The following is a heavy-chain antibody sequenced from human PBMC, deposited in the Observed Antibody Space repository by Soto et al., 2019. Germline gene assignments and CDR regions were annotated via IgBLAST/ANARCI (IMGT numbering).Heavy chain of an antibody. V-gene: IGHV2-5*02. Sequence: QITLKESGPTLVKPTQTLTLTCTFSGFSLSTNGVGVGWIRQPPGNALEWLAVIYWDDSKHYSPSLKSRLTITKDTSKNQVVLTMTNMDPVDTATYYCARKGSGIYAFDIWGQGTMVTVSS. D-gene: IGHD1-26*01. J-gene: IGHJ3*02. CDR3: ARKGSGIYAFDI. CDR1: GFSLSTNGVG. CDR2: IYWDDSK.